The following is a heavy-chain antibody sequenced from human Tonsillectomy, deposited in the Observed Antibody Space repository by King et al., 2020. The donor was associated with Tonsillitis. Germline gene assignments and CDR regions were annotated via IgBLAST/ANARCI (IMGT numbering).Heavy chain of an antibody. Sequence: VQLVESGGVVVQPGGSLRLSCAASGFTFDDYAMHWVRQAPGKGLEWVSLISGDGGSTYYADSVKGRFTISRDNSKNSLYLQMNSLRAEDTALYYCAKAYQLGYCSGGSCYYFDYWGQGTLVTVSS. V-gene: IGHV3-43D*03. D-gene: IGHD2-15*01. CDR3: AKAYQLGYCSGGSCYYFDY. CDR1: GFTFDDYA. J-gene: IGHJ4*02. CDR2: ISGDGGST.